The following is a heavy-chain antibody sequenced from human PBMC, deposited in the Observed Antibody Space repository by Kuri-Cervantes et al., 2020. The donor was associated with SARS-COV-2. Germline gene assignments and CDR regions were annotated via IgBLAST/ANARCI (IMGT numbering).Heavy chain of an antibody. J-gene: IGHJ3*02. V-gene: IGHV3-23*01. CDR3: VKDYFLSGVAPDGFDM. CDR2: SSGNGTT. CDR1: GFTFSSYA. D-gene: IGHD7-27*01. Sequence: GGSLRLSCVGSGFTFSSYAMSWVRQAPGEGLEWVSASSGNGTTYYADSVKGRFRISRDNSKNTVYLQMNSLRAEDTALYYCVKDYFLSGVAPDGFDMWGQGTMVTVSS.